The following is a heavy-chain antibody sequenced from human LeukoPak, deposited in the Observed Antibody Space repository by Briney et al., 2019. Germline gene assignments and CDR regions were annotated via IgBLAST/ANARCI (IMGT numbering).Heavy chain of an antibody. Sequence: GGSLRLSCAASGFAFSSYWMSWVRQAPGKGLEWVANIKQDGSEKYYVDSVKGRFTISRDNAKNSLYLQMNSLRAEDTAVYYCIGYSYAFYYYYGMDVWGQGTLVTVSS. V-gene: IGHV3-7*02. CDR2: IKQDGSEK. J-gene: IGHJ6*02. CDR3: IGYSYAFYYYYGMDV. D-gene: IGHD5-18*01. CDR1: GFAFSSYW.